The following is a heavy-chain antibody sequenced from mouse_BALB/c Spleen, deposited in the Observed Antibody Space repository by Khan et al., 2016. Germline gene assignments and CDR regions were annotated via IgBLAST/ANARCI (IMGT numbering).Heavy chain of an antibody. V-gene: IGHV5-6-5*01. CDR3: AREDYGNYGDYFDY. Sequence: EVELVESGGGLVKPGGSLKLSCAASGFTFSSYAMSWVRQTPEKRLEWVASISSGGSTYYPDSVKGRLTISRDNARNILNLQMSSLRSEDTAMYYCAREDYGNYGDYFDYWGQGTTLTVSS. CDR2: ISSGGST. J-gene: IGHJ2*01. D-gene: IGHD2-1*01. CDR1: GFTFSSYA.